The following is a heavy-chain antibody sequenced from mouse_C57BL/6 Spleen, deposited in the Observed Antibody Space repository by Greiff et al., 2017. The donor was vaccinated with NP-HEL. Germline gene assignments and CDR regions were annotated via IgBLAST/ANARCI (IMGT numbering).Heavy chain of an antibody. Sequence: QVQLQQSGPELVKPGASVKISCKASGYAFSSSWMNWVKQRPGKGLEWIGRIYPGDGDTNYNGKFKGKATLTADKSSSTAYMQLSSLTSEDSAVYFCARNGSDGGGGVFDYWGQGTTLTVSS. D-gene: IGHD2-2*01. CDR1: GYAFSSSW. CDR3: ARNGSDGGGGVFDY. CDR2: IYPGDGDT. J-gene: IGHJ2*01. V-gene: IGHV1-82*01.